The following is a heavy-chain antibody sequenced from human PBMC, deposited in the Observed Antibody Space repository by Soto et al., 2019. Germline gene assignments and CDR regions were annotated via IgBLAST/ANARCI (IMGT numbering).Heavy chain of an antibody. CDR1: GGSVSSGSLY. J-gene: IGHJ6*02. D-gene: IGHD3-10*01. CDR3: ARGVKNYGSGSYYYYGMDV. V-gene: IGHV4-61*01. Sequence: QVQLQESGPRLVKTSETLSLICTVSGGSVSSGSLYWNWIRQPPGKGLEWIGYIYYSGTTSYNPSLTSRVTISADTSTNQFSLKLSSVPAAATAVYYCARGVKNYGSGSYYYYGMDVWGQGTTVTVSS. CDR2: IYYSGTT.